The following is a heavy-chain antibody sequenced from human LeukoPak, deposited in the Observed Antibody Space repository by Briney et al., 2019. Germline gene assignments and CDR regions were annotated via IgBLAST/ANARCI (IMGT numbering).Heavy chain of an antibody. CDR2: ISAYNGNT. V-gene: IGHV1-18*01. J-gene: IGHJ3*02. Sequence: GASVKVSCKASGYTFTSYGISWVRQAPGQGLEWMEWISAYNGNTNYAQKFQGRVTITTDESTSTAYMELSSLRSEDTAVYYCAVAVAGRPGAFDIWGQGTMVTVSS. CDR1: GYTFTSYG. CDR3: AVAVAGRPGAFDI. D-gene: IGHD6-19*01.